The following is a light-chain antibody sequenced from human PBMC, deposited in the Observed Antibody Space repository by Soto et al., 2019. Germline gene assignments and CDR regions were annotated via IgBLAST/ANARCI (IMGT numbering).Light chain of an antibody. CDR3: QHFGNSPLWT. CDR2: ETS. CDR1: QSVSSDY. J-gene: IGKJ1*01. V-gene: IGKV3-20*01. Sequence: EIGFSQSPCTLSLSPGERATLSCRASQSVSSDYLAWYQQKPGQPPRLLIYETSTRAIGIPDRFSGSGSGTEFTLTISRLEPEDFAVYFCQHFGNSPLWTFGQGTKVDIK.